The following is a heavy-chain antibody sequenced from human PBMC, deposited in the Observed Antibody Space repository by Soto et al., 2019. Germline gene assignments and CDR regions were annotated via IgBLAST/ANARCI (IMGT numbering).Heavy chain of an antibody. Sequence: GGSLRLSCAASGFTFSSYDMHWVRQVPGKGLEWVSSITTGDDTSYPDSVQGRFTISRENAKNSLYLQMNNLRAGDTAIYYCARVAQDVGALDIWGQGTTVTVSS. V-gene: IGHV3-13*04. CDR1: GFTFSSYD. CDR2: ITTGDDT. D-gene: IGHD3-16*01. J-gene: IGHJ3*02. CDR3: ARVAQDVGALDI.